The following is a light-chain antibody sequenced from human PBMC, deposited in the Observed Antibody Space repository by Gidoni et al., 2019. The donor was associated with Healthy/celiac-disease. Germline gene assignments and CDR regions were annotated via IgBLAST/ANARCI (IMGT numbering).Light chain of an antibody. CDR3: QQLGSSPYT. J-gene: IGKJ2*01. CDR2: SAS. CDR1: QSVVSNY. Sequence: EIVLTQSPGPLSLSPGERAALSCRASQSVVSNYLAWYQQKPGQTPRLLIYSASRRVTGIPDRFTGSGSGTDFTLTISRLEPEDFAVYYCQQLGSSPYTFGQGTRLEI. V-gene: IGKV3-20*01.